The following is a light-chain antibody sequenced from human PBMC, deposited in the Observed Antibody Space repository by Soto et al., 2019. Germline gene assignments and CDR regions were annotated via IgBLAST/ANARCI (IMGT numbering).Light chain of an antibody. Sequence: QSALTQPASVSGSPGQSITISCTGTSSDVGSYNLVSWYQQHPGEAPKLMIYEDSKRPSGVSNRFFGSKSGNTASLTISGLQAEDEADYFCCSYARGSTLVFGGGTKLTVL. CDR2: EDS. CDR1: SSDVGSYNL. J-gene: IGLJ3*02. V-gene: IGLV2-23*01. CDR3: CSYARGSTLV.